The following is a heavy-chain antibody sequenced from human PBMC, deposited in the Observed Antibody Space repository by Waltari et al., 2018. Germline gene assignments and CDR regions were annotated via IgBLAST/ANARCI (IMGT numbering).Heavy chain of an antibody. CDR1: GGSFSGYY. CDR3: ARVKRPTVDFDI. J-gene: IGHJ3*02. Sequence: QVQLQQWGAGLLKHSETLSLTCAVSGGSFSGYYWSWIRQPPGKGLEWIGESNHSGSTNYNPSLRSRVTLSVDASKNQFSVKLSSVTAADTAVYYWARVKRPTVDFDIWGQGTMVTVSS. CDR2: SNHSGST. V-gene: IGHV4-34*01. D-gene: IGHD4-17*01.